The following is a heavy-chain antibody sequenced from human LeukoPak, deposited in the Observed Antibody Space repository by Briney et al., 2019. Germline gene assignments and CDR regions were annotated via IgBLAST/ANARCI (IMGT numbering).Heavy chain of an antibody. J-gene: IGHJ4*02. CDR3: ARGQAGASFDY. V-gene: IGHV3-13*01. D-gene: IGHD1-26*01. CDR2: IGTAGDT. Sequence: GGSLRLSCATSGFTFSSYAMRWVRQATGKGLEWVSAIGTAGDTYYPGSVKGRFTISRENAKNSLSLQMNSLRAEDTAVYYCARGQAGASFDYWGQGTLVTVSS. CDR1: GFTFSSYA.